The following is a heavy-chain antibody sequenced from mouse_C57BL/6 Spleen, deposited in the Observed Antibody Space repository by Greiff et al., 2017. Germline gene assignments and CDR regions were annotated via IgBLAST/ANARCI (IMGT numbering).Heavy chain of an antibody. Sequence: QVQLQQPGAELVKPGASVKLSCKASGYTFTSYWMQWVNQRPGQGLEWIGEIDPSDSYTTYNQKFKGKATLTVDTASSTAYMQLSSLTSEDSAVYYCARREAMVTTRYFDVWGTGTTVTVSS. CDR3: ARREAMVTTRYFDV. CDR2: IDPSDSYT. V-gene: IGHV1-50*01. D-gene: IGHD2-2*01. J-gene: IGHJ1*03. CDR1: GYTFTSYW.